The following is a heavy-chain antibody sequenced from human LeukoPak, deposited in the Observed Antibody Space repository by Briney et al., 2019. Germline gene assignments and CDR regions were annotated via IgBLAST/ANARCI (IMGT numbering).Heavy chain of an antibody. CDR1: GYTFIGYF. V-gene: IGHV1-2*02. D-gene: IGHD6-25*01. J-gene: IGHJ4*02. CDR2: INPNSGGT. Sequence: ASVKVSCKASGYTFIGYFMHWVRQAPGQGLEWMGWINPNSGGTNYAQKFQGRVTMTRDTSISTAYMELSRLRSDDTAVYHCARDLYSSDDYWGQGTLVTVSS. CDR3: ARDLYSSDDY.